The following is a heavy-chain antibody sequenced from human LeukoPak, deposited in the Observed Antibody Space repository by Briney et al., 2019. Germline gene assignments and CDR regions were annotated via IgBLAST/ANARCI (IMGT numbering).Heavy chain of an antibody. Sequence: GGSLRLSCAASGFTFSSYGMHWVRQAPGKGLEWGAVISYDGSNKYYADSVKGRFTISRDNSKNTLYLQMNSLRAEDTAVYYCAKDRRVGIAAAGRRVYYFDYWGQGTLVTVSS. J-gene: IGHJ4*02. V-gene: IGHV3-30*18. D-gene: IGHD6-13*01. CDR3: AKDRRVGIAAAGRRVYYFDY. CDR2: ISYDGSNK. CDR1: GFTFSSYG.